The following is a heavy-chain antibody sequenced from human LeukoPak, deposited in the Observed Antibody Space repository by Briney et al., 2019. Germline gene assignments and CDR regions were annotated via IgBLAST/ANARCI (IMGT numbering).Heavy chain of an antibody. CDR2: INPNSGGT. V-gene: IGHV1-2*02. D-gene: IGHD6-13*01. CDR3: ARVDSSRAPPLDY. Sequence: ASVKVSCKASGYTFTGYYMHWVRQAPGQGLEWMGWINPNSGGTNYAQKFQGRVTMTRDTSISTAYMELSRLRSDDTAVYYCARVDSSRAPPLDYWGQGTLVTVSS. CDR1: GYTFTGYY. J-gene: IGHJ4*02.